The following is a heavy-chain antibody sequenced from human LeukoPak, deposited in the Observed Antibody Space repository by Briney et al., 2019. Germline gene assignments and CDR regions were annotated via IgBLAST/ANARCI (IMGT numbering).Heavy chain of an antibody. Sequence: SSETLSLTCTVSGDSINTGYWNWIRQPPGRGLEWIGYIYNRGRPNYNPSLKSRVTISMDTSKNQLSLKMASVTAADTAVYYCARLIGGVGARRFDFWGQGTLVTVSS. V-gene: IGHV4-4*09. CDR2: IYNRGRP. CDR1: GDSINTGY. CDR3: ARLIGGVGARRFDF. J-gene: IGHJ4*02. D-gene: IGHD1-26*01.